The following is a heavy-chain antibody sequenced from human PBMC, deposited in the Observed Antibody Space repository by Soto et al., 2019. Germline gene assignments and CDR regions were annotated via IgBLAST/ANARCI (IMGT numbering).Heavy chain of an antibody. J-gene: IGHJ6*02. V-gene: IGHV4-59*01. CDR1: GDSISNYY. Sequence: SETLSLTCTVSGDSISNYYWSWIRQPPGKGLEWIGYIHYSGTTNYNPSLESRVTISVDTSKNQFSLKVSSVTAADTAVYYCARGIEGWYQGRYYYGMDVWGQGTTVTVSS. CDR3: ARGIEGWYQGRYYYGMDV. D-gene: IGHD6-19*01. CDR2: IHYSGTT.